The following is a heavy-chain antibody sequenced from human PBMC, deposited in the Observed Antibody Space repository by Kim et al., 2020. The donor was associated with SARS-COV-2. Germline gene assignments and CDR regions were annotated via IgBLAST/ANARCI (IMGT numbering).Heavy chain of an antibody. D-gene: IGHD2-21*01. V-gene: IGHV4-61*01. CDR2: IYYSGST. CDR1: GGSVSSGSYY. J-gene: IGHJ4*02. CDR3: ARFGVMAGGDYFDY. Sequence: SETLSLTCTVSGGSVSSGSYYWSWIRQPPGKGLEWIGYIYYSGSTNYNPSLKSRVTISVDTSKNQFSLKLSSVTAADTAVYYCARFGVMAGGDYFDYWGQGTLVTVSS.